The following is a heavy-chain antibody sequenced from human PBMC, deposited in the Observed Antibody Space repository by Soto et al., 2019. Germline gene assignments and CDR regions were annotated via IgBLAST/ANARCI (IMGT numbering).Heavy chain of an antibody. CDR2: INHSGST. V-gene: IGHV4-34*01. CDR3: ARGSIAVAVTPPLDY. D-gene: IGHD6-19*01. CDR1: GGSFSGYY. J-gene: IGHJ4*02. Sequence: SETLSLTCAVYGGSFSGYYWGWIRQPPGKGLEYIGEINHSGSTTYNPSLRSRLTISVDTSKNQFSLKLSSVTAADTALYYCARGSIAVAVTPPLDYWGQGTLVTVSS.